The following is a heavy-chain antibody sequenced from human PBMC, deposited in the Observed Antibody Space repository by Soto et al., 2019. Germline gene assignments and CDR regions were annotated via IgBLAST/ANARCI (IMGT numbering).Heavy chain of an antibody. CDR2: ISGSGGST. CDR1: GFTFSSYA. D-gene: IGHD3-3*01. J-gene: IGHJ4*02. V-gene: IGHV3-23*01. Sequence: PGGSXRLSCAASGFTFSSYAMSWVRQAPGKGLEWVSAISGSGGSTYYADSVKGRFTISRDNSKNTLYLQMNSLRAEDTAVYYCAKDQLDDFWSGSFGYWGQGTLVTVSS. CDR3: AKDQLDDFWSGSFGY.